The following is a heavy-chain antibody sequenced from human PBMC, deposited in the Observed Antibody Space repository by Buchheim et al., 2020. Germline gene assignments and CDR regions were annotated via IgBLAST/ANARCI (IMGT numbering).Heavy chain of an antibody. Sequence: EVQLVESGGGLVKPGGSLRLSCAASGFTFSSYSMNWVRQAPGKGLEWVSSISSSSSYIYYADSVKGRFTISRDNAKNALYLQMNSLRAEDTAVYYCARGGRQLVESYGPDYWGQGTL. V-gene: IGHV3-21*01. CDR1: GFTFSSYS. D-gene: IGHD5-18*01. CDR2: ISSSSSYI. CDR3: ARGGRQLVESYGPDY. J-gene: IGHJ4*02.